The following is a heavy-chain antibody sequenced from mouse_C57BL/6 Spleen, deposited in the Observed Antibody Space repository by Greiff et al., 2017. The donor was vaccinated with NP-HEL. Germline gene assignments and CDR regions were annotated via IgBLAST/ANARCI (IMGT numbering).Heavy chain of an antibody. Sequence: EVMLVESGGGLVQSGRSLRLSCATSGFTFSDFYMEWVRQAPGKGLEWIAASRNKANDYTTEYSASVKGRFIVSRDTSQSILYLQMNALRAEDTAIYYCARASDWYYAMDYWGQGTSVTVSS. CDR1: GFTFSDFY. V-gene: IGHV7-1*01. D-gene: IGHD2-4*01. CDR3: ARASDWYYAMDY. J-gene: IGHJ4*01. CDR2: SRNKANDYTT.